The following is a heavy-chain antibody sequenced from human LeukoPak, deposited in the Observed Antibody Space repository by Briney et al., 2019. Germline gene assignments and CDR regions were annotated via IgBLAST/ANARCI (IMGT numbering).Heavy chain of an antibody. Sequence: SETLSLTCTVSGYSISSGYFWGWIRQPPGKGLEWIGSIYHSGTTYYNPSLKSRVTISVDTSKNQFSLKLNSVTAADTAFYYCARMDYNILTGYYYFDYWGQGTLVTVSS. CDR1: GYSISSGYF. D-gene: IGHD3-9*01. V-gene: IGHV4-38-2*02. J-gene: IGHJ4*02. CDR2: IYHSGTT. CDR3: ARMDYNILTGYYYFDY.